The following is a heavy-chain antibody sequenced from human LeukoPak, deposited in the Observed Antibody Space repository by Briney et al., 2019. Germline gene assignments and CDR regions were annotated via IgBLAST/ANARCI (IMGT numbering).Heavy chain of an antibody. Sequence: PGGSLRLSCAASGFTFSSHAMHWVRQAPGKGLEWVAVISYDGSNKYYGDSVKGRFTISRDNSKNTLYVQMNSLRAEDTAVYYCAREIGRYYGSGDLIWGQGTMVTVSS. CDR2: ISYDGSNK. J-gene: IGHJ3*02. V-gene: IGHV3-30-3*01. CDR1: GFTFSSHA. CDR3: AREIGRYYGSGDLI. D-gene: IGHD3-10*01.